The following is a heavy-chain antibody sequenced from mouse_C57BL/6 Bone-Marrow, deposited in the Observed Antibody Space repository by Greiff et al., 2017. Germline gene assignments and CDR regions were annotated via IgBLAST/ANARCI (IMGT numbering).Heavy chain of an antibody. Sequence: VHVKQSGTVLARPGASVKMSCKTSGYTFTSYWMHWVKQRPGQGLEWIGAIYPGNSDTSYNQKFKGKAKLTAVTSASTAYMELSSLTNEDSAVYYCKGSPFYAMDYWGQGTSVTVSS. CDR3: KGSPFYAMDY. CDR2: IYPGNSDT. V-gene: IGHV1-5*01. J-gene: IGHJ4*01. D-gene: IGHD1-1*02. CDR1: GYTFTSYW.